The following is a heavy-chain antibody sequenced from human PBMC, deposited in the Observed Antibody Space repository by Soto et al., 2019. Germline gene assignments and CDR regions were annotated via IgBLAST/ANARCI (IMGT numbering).Heavy chain of an antibody. J-gene: IGHJ6*02. V-gene: IGHV4-30-4*01. Sequence: QVQLQESGPGLVKPSQTLSLTCTASGGSISSGDYYWTWIRQPPGKGLEWIGNTYNNGHTFHNPSLTSRLTISLDTSKNQFFLKLNSVTAADTAAYYCAGGKAAHFYNGMDVWGQGTTVTVSS. CDR2: TYNNGHT. D-gene: IGHD6-25*01. CDR1: GGSISSGDYY. CDR3: AGGKAAHFYNGMDV.